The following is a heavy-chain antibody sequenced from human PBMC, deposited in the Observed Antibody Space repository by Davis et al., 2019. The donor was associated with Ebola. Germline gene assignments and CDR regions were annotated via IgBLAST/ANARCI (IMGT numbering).Heavy chain of an antibody. Sequence: PAGSLRLSCAASGFTSSSYAMSWVRQAPGKGLEWVSSISSSSSYIYYADSVKGRFTISRDNAKNSLYLQMNSLRAEDTAVYYCARAPRLDFPPKFDYWGQGTLVTVSS. V-gene: IGHV3-21*01. CDR2: ISSSSSYI. D-gene: IGHD3-3*01. CDR3: ARAPRLDFPPKFDY. CDR1: GFTSSSYA. J-gene: IGHJ4*02.